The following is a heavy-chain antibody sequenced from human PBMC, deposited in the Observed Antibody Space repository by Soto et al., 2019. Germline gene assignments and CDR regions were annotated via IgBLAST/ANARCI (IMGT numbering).Heavy chain of an antibody. CDR3: AREFGVVVGN. Sequence: EVQLVESGGGLVKPGGSLRLSCAASGFTFSSYSMNWVRQAPGKGLEWVSSISSSSSYIYYADSVKGRFTISRDNAKNSRYLQMNSLRAEDTAVYYCAREFGVVVGNWGQGTLVTVSS. V-gene: IGHV3-21*01. CDR2: ISSSSSYI. CDR1: GFTFSSYS. D-gene: IGHD2-15*01. J-gene: IGHJ4*02.